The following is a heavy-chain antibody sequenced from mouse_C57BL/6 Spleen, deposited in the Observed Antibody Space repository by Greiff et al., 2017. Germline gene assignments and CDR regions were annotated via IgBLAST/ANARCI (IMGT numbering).Heavy chain of an antibody. V-gene: IGHV2-2*01. CDR3: SLQFITTVGFAY. J-gene: IGHJ3*01. Sequence: VQLQQSGPGLVQPSQSLSITCTVSGFSLTSYGVHWVRQSPGKGLEWLGVIWSGGSTDYNAAFISRLIISKDNSKSQVFFKMNSLQADDTAIYYCSLQFITTVGFAYWGQGTLVTVSA. CDR2: IWSGGST. CDR1: GFSLTSYG. D-gene: IGHD1-1*01.